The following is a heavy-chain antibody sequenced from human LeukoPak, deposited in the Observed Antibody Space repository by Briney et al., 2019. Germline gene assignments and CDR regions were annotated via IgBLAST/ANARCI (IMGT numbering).Heavy chain of an antibody. CDR1: GFSLSTSGVG. Sequence: GPTLVKPTQTLTLTCTFSGFSLSTSGVGVGWIRQPPGKALECLALIFWNDDKRYSPSQQSRLTITKDTSKNQVILTMTNMDPVDTATYYCAHWARYCSRASCPSWFDPWGQGTLVTVSS. V-gene: IGHV2-5*01. D-gene: IGHD2-2*01. J-gene: IGHJ5*02. CDR3: AHWARYCSRASCPSWFDP. CDR2: IFWNDDK.